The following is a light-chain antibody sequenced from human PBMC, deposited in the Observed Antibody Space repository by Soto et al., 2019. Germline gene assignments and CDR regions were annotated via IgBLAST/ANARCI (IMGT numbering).Light chain of an antibody. CDR2: DVS. CDR1: SSDVGGYNY. CDR3: SSHTSSSTPVV. Sequence: QSVLTQAASVSGSPGQSITISCTGTSSDVGGYNYVSWYQQHPGKAPKLMIYDVSNRPSGVSNRFSGSKSGNTASLTISGLQAEDEADYYCSSHTSSSTPVVFGGGTKLTVL. J-gene: IGLJ2*01. V-gene: IGLV2-14*01.